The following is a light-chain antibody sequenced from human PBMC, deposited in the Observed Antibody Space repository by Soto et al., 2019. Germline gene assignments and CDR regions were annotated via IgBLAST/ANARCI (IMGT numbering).Light chain of an antibody. CDR1: SSDVGIYNY. V-gene: IGLV2-14*03. CDR2: DVT. Sequence: QSALTQSASVSGSPGQSITISCTGTSSDVGIYNYVSWYQHHPGKVTRLIIYDVTHRPSGVSNRFSGSKSGNTASLTISGLQAEDEADYYCSSYSSTSTPVVFGGGTKLTVL. CDR3: SSYSSTSTPVV. J-gene: IGLJ2*01.